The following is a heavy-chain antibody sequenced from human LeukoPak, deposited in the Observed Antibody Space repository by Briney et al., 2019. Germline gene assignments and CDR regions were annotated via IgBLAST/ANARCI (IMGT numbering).Heavy chain of an antibody. Sequence: GESLKISCKGSGYSFTSYWIGWVRQVPGKGLEWMGIIYPGDSDTRYSPSFQGQVTISADKSISTAYLQWSSLKASDTAMYYCARRYYGSGSYYNAYYFDYWGQGTLVTVSP. CDR2: IYPGDSDT. J-gene: IGHJ4*02. CDR1: GYSFTSYW. V-gene: IGHV5-51*01. CDR3: ARRYYGSGSYYNAYYFDY. D-gene: IGHD3-10*01.